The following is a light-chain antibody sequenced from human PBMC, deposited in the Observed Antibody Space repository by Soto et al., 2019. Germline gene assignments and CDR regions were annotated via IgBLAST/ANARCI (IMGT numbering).Light chain of an antibody. CDR2: GAS. V-gene: IGKV3-15*01. Sequence: LMTQSPATLSVSPGERATLSCRASQTINSDLAWYQQKPGQAPRLLIYGASTRATGIPARFSGSGSGTDFTLTISSLQSEDYAVYFCQESNNWLWTFGQGTKVEIK. CDR1: QTINSD. CDR3: QESNNWLWT. J-gene: IGKJ1*01.